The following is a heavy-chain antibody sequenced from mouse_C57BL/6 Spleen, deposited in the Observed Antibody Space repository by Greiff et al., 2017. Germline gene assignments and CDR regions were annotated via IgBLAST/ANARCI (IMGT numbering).Heavy chain of an antibody. CDR1: GYTFTSYW. D-gene: IGHD2-2*01. CDR2: IYPGSGST. Sequence: QVQLQQPGAELVKPGASVKMSCKASGYTFTSYWITWVKQRPGQGLEWIGDIYPGSGSTNYNEQFKSKATLTVDTSSSTAYMQLSSLTSEDSAVYYGARWGYDGGAWFAYWGQGTLVTVSA. CDR3: ARWGYDGGAWFAY. J-gene: IGHJ3*01. V-gene: IGHV1-55*01.